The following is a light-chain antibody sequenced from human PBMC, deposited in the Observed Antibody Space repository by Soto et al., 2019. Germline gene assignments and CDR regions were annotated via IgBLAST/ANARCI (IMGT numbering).Light chain of an antibody. Sequence: QSALTQPASVSGSPGQSITISCTGTSSDVGFYNYVSWYQQHPGKAPKLMIYDVSSRPSGVSNRFSGSKSGNSASLTISGLQAEDEADYYCSSYTSSSTLYVFGTGTKLTFL. CDR2: DVS. V-gene: IGLV2-14*01. CDR3: SSYTSSSTLYV. J-gene: IGLJ1*01. CDR1: SSDVGFYNY.